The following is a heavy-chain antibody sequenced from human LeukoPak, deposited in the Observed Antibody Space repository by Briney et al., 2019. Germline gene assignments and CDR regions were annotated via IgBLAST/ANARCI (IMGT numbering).Heavy chain of an antibody. Sequence: SETLSLTCTVSGGSISSYYWSWIRQPPGKGLEWIGYIYYSGSTNYNPSLKSRVTISVDTSKNQFSLKLSSVTAADTAVYYCARGAYYYDSSGAPVDYWGQGTLVTVSS. CDR3: ARGAYYYDSSGAPVDY. D-gene: IGHD3-22*01. CDR2: IYYSGST. J-gene: IGHJ4*02. CDR1: GGSISSYY. V-gene: IGHV4-59*01.